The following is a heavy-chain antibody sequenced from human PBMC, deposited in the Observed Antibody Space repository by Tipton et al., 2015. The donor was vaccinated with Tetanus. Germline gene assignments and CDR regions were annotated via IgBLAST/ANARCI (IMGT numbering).Heavy chain of an antibody. V-gene: IGHV1-69*09. CDR2: IIPILGIA. CDR1: GGTFSSYA. CDR3: ARTATQGAGFDY. J-gene: IGHJ4*02. D-gene: IGHD2-15*01. Sequence: QLVQSGAEVGKPGSSVKVSCKASGGTFSSYAISWVRQAPGQGLEWMGRIIPILGIANYAQKFQGRVTITADKSTSTAYMELSSLRSEDTAVYYCARTATQGAGFDYWGQGTLVTVSS.